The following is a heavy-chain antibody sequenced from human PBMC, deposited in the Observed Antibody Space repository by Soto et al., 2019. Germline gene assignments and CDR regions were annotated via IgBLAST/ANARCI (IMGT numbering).Heavy chain of an antibody. J-gene: IGHJ4*01. V-gene: IGHV3-21*01. CDR3: ARDRGYNGFGTLDY. CDR2: ISSSSTYI. CDR1: GFSFSTSG. Sequence: GGSLRLSCAASGFSFSTSGINWVRQAPGKGLEWVSFISSSSTYIYYSDSVKGRFTISRDNAKNSLYLHMDSLRDEDTAVYYCARDRGYNGFGTLDYWGQEPWSPSPQ. D-gene: IGHD5-12*01.